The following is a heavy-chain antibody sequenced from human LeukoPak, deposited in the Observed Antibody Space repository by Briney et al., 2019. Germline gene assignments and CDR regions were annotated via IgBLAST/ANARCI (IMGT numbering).Heavy chain of an antibody. CDR2: IYYSGST. D-gene: IGHD5-18*01. J-gene: IGHJ4*02. CDR3: ARDRGYSYGKGEFDY. CDR1: GGSISSYY. V-gene: IGHV4-59*01. Sequence: PSETLSLTCTVSGGSISSYYWSWIRHPPGKGLEWIGYIYYSGSTNYNPSLKSRVTISVDTSKNQFSLKLSSVTAADTAVYYCARDRGYSYGKGEFDYWGQGTLVTVSS.